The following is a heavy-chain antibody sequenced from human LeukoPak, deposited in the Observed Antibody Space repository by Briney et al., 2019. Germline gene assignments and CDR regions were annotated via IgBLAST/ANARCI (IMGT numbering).Heavy chain of an antibody. CDR2: INHSGGT. J-gene: IGHJ6*03. CDR3: ARGRIAAAGSHYYYYMDV. D-gene: IGHD6-13*01. Sequence: SETLSLTCAVYGGSFSGYYWSWIRQPPGKGLEWIGEINHSGGTNYNPSLKSRVTISVDTSKNQFSLKLSSVTAADTAVYYCARGRIAAAGSHYYYYMDVWGKGTTVTVSS. V-gene: IGHV4-34*01. CDR1: GGSFSGYY.